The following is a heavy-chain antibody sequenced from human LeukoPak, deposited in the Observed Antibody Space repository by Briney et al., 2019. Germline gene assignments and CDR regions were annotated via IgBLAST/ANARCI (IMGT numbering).Heavy chain of an antibody. Sequence: ASVKVSCKASGGTFSSYAISWVRQAPGKGLEWMGGIIPIFGTANYAQKFQGRVTITTDESSSTAYMELSSLRSEDTAVYYCARSSRIQLWFLFGYWGQGTLVTVSS. CDR2: IIPIFGTA. J-gene: IGHJ4*02. CDR1: GGTFSSYA. V-gene: IGHV1-69*05. D-gene: IGHD5-18*01. CDR3: ARSSRIQLWFLFGY.